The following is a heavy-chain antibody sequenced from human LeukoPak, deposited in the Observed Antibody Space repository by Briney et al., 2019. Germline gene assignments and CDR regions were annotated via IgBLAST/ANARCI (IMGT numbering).Heavy chain of an antibody. Sequence: SETLSLTCAVYSGSFSGYYWSWIRQPPGKGLEWIGEINHSGSTNYNPSLKSRDTISVDTSKNQFSLKLSSVTAAATAVYYCARVLRGTGPTGYFYYDMDVWGQGTTVTVSS. CDR3: ARVLRGTGPTGYFYYDMDV. CDR2: INHSGST. J-gene: IGHJ6*02. CDR1: SGSFSGYY. V-gene: IGHV4-34*01. D-gene: IGHD3-9*01.